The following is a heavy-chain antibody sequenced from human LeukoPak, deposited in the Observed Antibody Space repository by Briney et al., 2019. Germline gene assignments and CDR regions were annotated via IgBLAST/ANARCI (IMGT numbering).Heavy chain of an antibody. V-gene: IGHV3-7*04. Sequence: GGSLRLSCAASGFTFSSYWMSWVRQAPGKGLEWVATIKQDGSDKYYVDSVKGRFTISRDNAKNSLYLQMNSLRAEDTAVYYCTRGYSGSYFYYYYYMDVWGKGTTVTVSS. J-gene: IGHJ6*03. CDR2: IKQDGSDK. CDR1: GFTFSSYW. D-gene: IGHD1-26*01. CDR3: TRGYSGSYFYYYYYMDV.